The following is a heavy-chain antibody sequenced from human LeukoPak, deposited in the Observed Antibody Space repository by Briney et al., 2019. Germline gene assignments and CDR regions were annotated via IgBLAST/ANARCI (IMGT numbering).Heavy chain of an antibody. Sequence: ASMKVSCKASGYTFTSYDINWVRQATGQGLEWMGWMNPNSGNTGYAQKFQGRVTMTRNTSIGTAYMELSSLRSEDTAVYYCARDYYDSSGYYYYYYYGMDVWGQGTTVTVSS. CDR3: ARDYYDSSGYYYYYYYGMDV. CDR1: GYTFTSYD. V-gene: IGHV1-8*01. CDR2: MNPNSGNT. D-gene: IGHD3-22*01. J-gene: IGHJ6*02.